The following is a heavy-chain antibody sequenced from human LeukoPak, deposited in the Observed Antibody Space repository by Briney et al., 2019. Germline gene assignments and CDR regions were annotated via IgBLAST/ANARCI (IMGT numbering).Heavy chain of an antibody. V-gene: IGHV3-53*01. CDR2: IYSGGST. CDR1: GFTFSSYA. Sequence: GGSLRLSCAASGFTFSSYAMSWVRQAPGKGLEWVSVIYSGGSTYYADSVKGRFTISRDNSKNTLYLQMNSLRAEDTAVYYCAREILGATAYWGQGTLVTVSS. CDR3: AREILGATAY. D-gene: IGHD1-26*01. J-gene: IGHJ4*02.